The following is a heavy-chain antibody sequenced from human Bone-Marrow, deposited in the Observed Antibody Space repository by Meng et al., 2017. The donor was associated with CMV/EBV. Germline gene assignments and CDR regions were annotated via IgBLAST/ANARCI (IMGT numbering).Heavy chain of an antibody. J-gene: IGHJ4*02. V-gene: IGHV4-59*01. D-gene: IGHD7-27*01. CDR1: GGSISSYY. CDR3: ARESPGDRAVDY. Sequence: SETLSLTCTVSGGSISSYYWSWIRQPPGKRLEWIGYIYYSGSTNYNPSLKSRVTIPVDTSKNQFSLKLSSVTAADTAVYYCARESPGDRAVDYWGQGTLVTVSS. CDR2: IYYSGST.